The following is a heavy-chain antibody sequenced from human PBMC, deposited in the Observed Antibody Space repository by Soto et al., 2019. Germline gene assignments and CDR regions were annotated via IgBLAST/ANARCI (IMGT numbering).Heavy chain of an antibody. CDR3: TREMMTQQLHAFDL. V-gene: IGHV3-33*01. CDR2: IWHDESNK. CDR1: GFTFSSYG. Sequence: QVKLEESGGGVVQPGGSLRLSCEASGFTFSSYGMSWVRQAPGKGLEWVAVIWHDESNKFYTDSVRGRFTISRDNSKNMLFLQMSGLGADDTAVYFCTREMMTQQLHAFDLWGQGTTVTVSS. J-gene: IGHJ3*01. D-gene: IGHD1-1*01.